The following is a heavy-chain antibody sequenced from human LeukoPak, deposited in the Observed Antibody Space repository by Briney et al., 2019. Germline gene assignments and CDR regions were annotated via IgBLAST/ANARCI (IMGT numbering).Heavy chain of an antibody. CDR1: GFTFSIYA. J-gene: IGHJ6*02. D-gene: IGHD1-1*01. Sequence: GESLKISCAASGFTFSIYAMSWVRQAPGKGLEWVSTISTSGRSTYYADSVKGRFTISRDNSKNTLFLQLNSLRAEDTAVYYCARGASNWNFDYYGMDVWGQGTTVTVSS. CDR3: ARGASNWNFDYYGMDV. V-gene: IGHV3-23*01. CDR2: ISTSGRST.